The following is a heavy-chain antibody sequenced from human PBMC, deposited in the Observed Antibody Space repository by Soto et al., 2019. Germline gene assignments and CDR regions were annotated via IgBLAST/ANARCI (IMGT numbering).Heavy chain of an antibody. CDR3: ARVLPYYDFWSGYYNEEGNWFDP. CDR2: IYPGDSDT. V-gene: IGHV5-51*01. CDR1: GYSFTSYW. D-gene: IGHD3-3*01. J-gene: IGHJ5*02. Sequence: GESLKISCKGSGYSFTSYWIGWVRQMPGKGLEWMGIIYPGDSDTRYSPSFQGQVTISADKSISTAYLQWSSLKASDTAMYYCARVLPYYDFWSGYYNEEGNWFDPWGQGTLVTVSS.